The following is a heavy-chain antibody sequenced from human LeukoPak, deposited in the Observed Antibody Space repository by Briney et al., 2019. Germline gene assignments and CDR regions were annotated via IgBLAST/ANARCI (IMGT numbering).Heavy chain of an antibody. Sequence: KSSETLSLTCTVSGGSISSYYWSWIRQPPGKGLEWIGYIYYSGSTNYNPSLKSRVTISVDTSKNQFSLKLSSVTAADTAVYYCAREESMVRGTSWFDPWGQGTLVTVSS. CDR2: IYYSGST. J-gene: IGHJ5*02. V-gene: IGHV4-59*01. CDR3: AREESMVRGTSWFDP. CDR1: GGSISSYY. D-gene: IGHD3-10*01.